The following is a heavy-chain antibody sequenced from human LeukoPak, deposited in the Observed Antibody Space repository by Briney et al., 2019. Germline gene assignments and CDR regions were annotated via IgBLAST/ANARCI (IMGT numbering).Heavy chain of an antibody. V-gene: IGHV3-9*01. Sequence: GGSLRLSCAASGFSFDDYAMHWVRQAPGKGLEWVSGISWNSGSVGYADSVKGRFTMSRDNAKNSLYLQMNSLRAEDTALYYCAKDHYYGSGNYLDYWGQGTLVTVSS. CDR2: ISWNSGSV. J-gene: IGHJ4*02. CDR1: GFSFDDYA. D-gene: IGHD3-10*01. CDR3: AKDHYYGSGNYLDY.